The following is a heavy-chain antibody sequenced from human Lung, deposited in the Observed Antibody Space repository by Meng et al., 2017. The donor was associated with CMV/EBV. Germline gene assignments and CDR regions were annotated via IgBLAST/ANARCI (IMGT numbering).Heavy chain of an antibody. CDR3: ARGPYSTGWCDF. V-gene: IGHV4-61*02. CDR1: GGSISSRSFY. D-gene: IGHD6-19*01. CDR2: LYATGST. Sequence: QVHRPDVGPRLVNPSQTLSLTCTVSGGSISSRSFYWNWIRQPAGKGLEWIGRLYATGSTNYNPSLESRATISVDTSKNQFSLRLDSVTAADTAVYYCARGPYSTGWCDFWGQGSLVTVSS. J-gene: IGHJ4*02.